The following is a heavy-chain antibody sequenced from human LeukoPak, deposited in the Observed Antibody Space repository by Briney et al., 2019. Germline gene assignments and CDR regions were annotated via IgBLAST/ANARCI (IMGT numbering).Heavy chain of an antibody. Sequence: GGSLRLSCAASGFTFSSYSMNWVRQAPGKGLEYVSAISSNGGSTYYANSVKGRFTISRDNSKNTLYLQMGSLRAEDMAVYYCARDALVATAYYYYYYMDVWGKGTTVTVSS. CDR3: ARDALVATAYYYYYYMDV. J-gene: IGHJ6*03. CDR2: ISSNGGST. D-gene: IGHD5-12*01. V-gene: IGHV3-64*01. CDR1: GFTFSSYS.